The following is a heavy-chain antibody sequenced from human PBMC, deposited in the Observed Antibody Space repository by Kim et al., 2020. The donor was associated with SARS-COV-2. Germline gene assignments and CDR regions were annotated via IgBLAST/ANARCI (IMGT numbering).Heavy chain of an antibody. CDR1: GFTFDDYA. Sequence: GGSLRLSCAASGFTFDDYAMHWVRQAPGKGLEWVSGISWNSGSIGYADSVKGRFTISRDNAKNSLYLQMNSLRAEDTALYYCAKAGLGVRGYYFDYWGQGTLVTVSS. CDR3: AKAGLGVRGYYFDY. V-gene: IGHV3-9*01. J-gene: IGHJ4*02. CDR2: ISWNSGSI. D-gene: IGHD3-16*01.